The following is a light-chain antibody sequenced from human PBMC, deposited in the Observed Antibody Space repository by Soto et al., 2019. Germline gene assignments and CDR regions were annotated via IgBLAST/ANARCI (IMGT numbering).Light chain of an antibody. Sequence: ETVLTQSPATLSLSPGEKATLSCRASQNVDHFLAWYQQKPGQAPRLLMYDASNRATGIPPRISGTGSGTDFTLTTSSLEPEDFAIYYCQQRRNWPPITFGQGTRLEIK. CDR1: QNVDHF. CDR3: QQRRNWPPIT. V-gene: IGKV3-11*01. CDR2: DAS. J-gene: IGKJ5*01.